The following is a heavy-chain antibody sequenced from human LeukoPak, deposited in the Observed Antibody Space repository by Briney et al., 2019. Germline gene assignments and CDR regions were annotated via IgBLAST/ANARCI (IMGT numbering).Heavy chain of an antibody. Sequence: SETLSLTCTVSGGSISSGGYYWSWIRQHPGKGLEWIGYIYYSGSTNYNPSLKSRVTISVDTSKNQFSLKLSSVTAADTAVYYCARLSYGGNSWWFDPWGQGTLVTVSS. CDR3: ARLSYGGNSWWFDP. CDR2: IYYSGST. CDR1: GGSISSGGYY. V-gene: IGHV4-61*08. J-gene: IGHJ5*02. D-gene: IGHD4-23*01.